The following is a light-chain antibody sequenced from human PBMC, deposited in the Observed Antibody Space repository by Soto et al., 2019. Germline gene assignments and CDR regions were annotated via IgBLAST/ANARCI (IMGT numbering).Light chain of an antibody. CDR1: SSNIGAGYD. CDR3: QSYDSSLSGPWV. J-gene: IGLJ3*02. CDR2: GNS. Sequence: QSVLTQPPSVSGAPGQRVTISCTGSSSNIGAGYDVHWYQQLPGTAPKLLIYGNSNRPSGVPDRFSGSKSGTSASLAITGLQAEDEAGYYCQSYDSSLSGPWVFGGGTKLTVL. V-gene: IGLV1-40*01.